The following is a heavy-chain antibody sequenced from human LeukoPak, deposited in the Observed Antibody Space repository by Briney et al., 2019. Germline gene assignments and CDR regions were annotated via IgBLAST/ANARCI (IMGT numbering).Heavy chain of an antibody. CDR3: ARGRLRGYSYGPTY. D-gene: IGHD5-18*01. CDR2: INNDGSST. J-gene: IGHJ4*02. Sequence: TGGSLRLSCAGSGFTFSRYWMHWVHQAPGQGLVSVSHINNDGSSTNYADSVKGRFAISRDNANNILFLQMNSLRVEDTGLYFCARGRLRGYSYGPTYWGLGTLVTVSS. CDR1: GFTFSRYW. V-gene: IGHV3-74*01.